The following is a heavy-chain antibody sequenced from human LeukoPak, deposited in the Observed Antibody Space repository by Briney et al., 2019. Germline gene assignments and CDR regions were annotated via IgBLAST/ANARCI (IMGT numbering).Heavy chain of an antibody. D-gene: IGHD3-22*01. J-gene: IGHJ4*02. CDR1: GFTFSSNA. Sequence: AESMTLSCVAYGFTFSSNAMSWVRRAPGKGLEWVSGISYSGYSTYYADSVKGRLTISRDNSKNTMYLQMNSLRAEDTAVYYCAKALGYTDGSGYRYYLDYWGQGTLVTVSS. CDR2: ISYSGYST. V-gene: IGHV3-23*01. CDR3: AKALGYTDGSGYRYYLDY.